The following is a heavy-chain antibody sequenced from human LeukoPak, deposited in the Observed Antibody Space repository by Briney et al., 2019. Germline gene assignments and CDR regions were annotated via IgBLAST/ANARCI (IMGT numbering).Heavy chain of an antibody. V-gene: IGHV4-34*01. Sequence: PSETLSLTCAVYSGSLSGYFWSWIRQPPGKGLEWIGSIYYSGSTYYNPSLKSRVTISVDTSKNQFSLKLSSVTAADTAVYYCARWAWQQLEWGQGTMVTVSS. D-gene: IGHD6-13*01. J-gene: IGHJ3*01. CDR3: ARWAWQQLE. CDR1: SGSLSGYF. CDR2: IYYSGST.